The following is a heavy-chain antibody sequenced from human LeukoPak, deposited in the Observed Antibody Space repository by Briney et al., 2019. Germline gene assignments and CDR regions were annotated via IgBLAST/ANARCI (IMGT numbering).Heavy chain of an antibody. V-gene: IGHV3-48*01. CDR2: ISSSSSTI. Sequence: GGSLRLSCAGSGFSFSAYIMNWVRQAPGKGLEWVSYISSSSSTIYYADSVKGRFTISRDNSKNTLYLQMNSLRAEDTAVYYCAKWDTAMGHFDYWGQGTLVTVSS. CDR1: GFSFSAYI. J-gene: IGHJ4*02. D-gene: IGHD5-18*01. CDR3: AKWDTAMGHFDY.